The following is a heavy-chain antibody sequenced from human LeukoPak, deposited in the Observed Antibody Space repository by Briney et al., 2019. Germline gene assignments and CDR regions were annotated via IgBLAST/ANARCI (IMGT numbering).Heavy chain of an antibody. J-gene: IGHJ4*02. V-gene: IGHV3-74*01. CDR2: INGDGSST. CDR1: GFAFNTYW. D-gene: IGHD5-18*01. Sequence: PGGSLRLSCAASGFAFNTYWMHWVRQAPGTGLVWVSRINGDGSSTSYADFVKGRFTISRDNAKNTLYLQMNSLRAEDTAVYYCAKDMEVDTASWYFDYWGQGTLVTVSS. CDR3: AKDMEVDTASWYFDY.